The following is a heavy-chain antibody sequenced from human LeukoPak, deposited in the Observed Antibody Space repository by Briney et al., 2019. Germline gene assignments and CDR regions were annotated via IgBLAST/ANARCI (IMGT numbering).Heavy chain of an antibody. CDR3: AKDRPRGPFDY. D-gene: IGHD3-10*01. J-gene: IGHJ4*02. CDR2: ISGDGGST. CDR1: GFTFDDYA. V-gene: IGHV3-43*02. Sequence: QPGGSLRLSCAASGFTFDDYAMHWVRQAPGKGREWVSLISGDGGSTYCADSVKGRFTISRDNSKNSLYLRMNSLRTEDTALYYCAKDRPRGPFDYWGQGTLVTVSS.